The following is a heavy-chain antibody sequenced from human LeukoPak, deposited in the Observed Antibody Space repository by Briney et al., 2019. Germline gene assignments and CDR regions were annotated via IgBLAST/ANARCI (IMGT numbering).Heavy chain of an antibody. CDR2: ISGSGGST. CDR1: GFTFSSYA. V-gene: IGHV3-23*01. Sequence: PGGSLRLSCAASGFTFSSYAMSWVRQAPGKGLEWVSAISGSGGSTYYADSVKGRFTISRDNSKNTLYLQMNSLRAEDTAVYYCAKAGRRLGATFHFDYWGQGTLVTVSS. CDR3: AKAGRRLGATFHFDY. D-gene: IGHD1-26*01. J-gene: IGHJ4*02.